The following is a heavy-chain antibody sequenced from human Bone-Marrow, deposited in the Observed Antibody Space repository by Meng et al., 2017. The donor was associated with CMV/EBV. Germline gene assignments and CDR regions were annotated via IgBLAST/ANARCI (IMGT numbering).Heavy chain of an antibody. D-gene: IGHD2-2*01. Sequence: GESLKTSCASSGLTFSDSTIHWVRQASGKGLEGGGRIGRRAASYATGYAESVKGRFSIAREDPENTEKLQMGSMKTEVTAVYYLSTSDRTLRATDYGMDVWGQGTTVTVSS. CDR3: STSDRTLRATDYGMDV. J-gene: IGHJ6*02. V-gene: IGHV3-73*01. CDR2: IGRRAASYAT. CDR1: GLTFSDST.